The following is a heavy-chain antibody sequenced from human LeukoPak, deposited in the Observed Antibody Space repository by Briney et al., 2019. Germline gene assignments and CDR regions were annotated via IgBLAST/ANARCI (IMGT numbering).Heavy chain of an antibody. J-gene: IGHJ4*02. CDR3: ARLSRGEDYSDY. Sequence: PSETLSLTCTVSGGSISSHYWSWIRQPPGKGLEWIGYIYYSGSTNYNPSLKSRVTISVDTSKNQFSLKLSSVTAADTAVYYCARLSRGEDYSDYWGQGTLVTVSS. CDR1: GGSISSHY. CDR2: IYYSGST. D-gene: IGHD3-16*01. V-gene: IGHV4-59*11.